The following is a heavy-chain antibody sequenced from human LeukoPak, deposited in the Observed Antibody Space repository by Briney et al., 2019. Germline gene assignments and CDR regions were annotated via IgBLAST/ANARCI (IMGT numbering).Heavy chain of an antibody. J-gene: IGHJ4*02. CDR1: GFTFSSYA. V-gene: IGHV3-23*01. CDR2: ISGSGGST. D-gene: IGHD3-10*01. Sequence: GRSLRLSCAASGFTFSSYAMSWVRQAPGKGLEWVSAISGSGGSTYYADSVKGRFTISRDNSKNTLYLQMNSLRAEDTAVYYCAKDTRPYGSGSYYFDYWGQGTLVTVSS. CDR3: AKDTRPYGSGSYYFDY.